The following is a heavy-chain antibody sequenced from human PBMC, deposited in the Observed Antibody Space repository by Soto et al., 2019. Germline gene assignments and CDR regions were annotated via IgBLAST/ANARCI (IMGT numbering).Heavy chain of an antibody. V-gene: IGHV4-31*03. J-gene: IGHJ4*02. CDR3: ARDLRTYCSAGSCPRYFDF. D-gene: IGHD2-15*01. Sequence: SETLSLTCTVSGDSISSGTYYWSWIRQHPGRGLEWIGYIHYTGSTYYNPSLKSRVTISVDTSKNQFSLNLTSVTAADTAVYYCARDLRTYCSAGSCPRYFDFWGQGTLVTVSS. CDR1: GDSISSGTYY. CDR2: IHYTGST.